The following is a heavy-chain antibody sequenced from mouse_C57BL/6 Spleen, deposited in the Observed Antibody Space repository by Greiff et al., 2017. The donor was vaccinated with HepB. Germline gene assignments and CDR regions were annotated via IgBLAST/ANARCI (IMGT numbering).Heavy chain of an antibody. CDR3: TRGEVLSTMVTTGAMDY. CDR2: IDPETGGT. CDR1: GYTFTDYE. D-gene: IGHD2-2*01. V-gene: IGHV1-15*01. J-gene: IGHJ4*01. Sequence: VQLQQSGAELVRPGASVTLSCKASGYTFTDYEMHWVKQTPVHGLEWIGAIDPETGGTAYNQKFKGKAILTADKSSSTAYMELRSLTSEDSAGYYCTRGEVLSTMVTTGAMDYWGQGTSVTVSS.